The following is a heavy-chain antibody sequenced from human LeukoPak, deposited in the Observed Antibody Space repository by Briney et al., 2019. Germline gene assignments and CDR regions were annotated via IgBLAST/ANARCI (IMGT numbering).Heavy chain of an antibody. CDR1: GYTFTSYY. V-gene: IGHV1-18*04. CDR2: ISAYNGNT. J-gene: IGHJ4*02. D-gene: IGHD5-12*01. Sequence: ASVKVSCKASGYTFTSYYMYWVRQAPGQGLEWMGWISAYNGNTKYAQKLQGRVILTTETSTSTAYMELRSLRSDGTAVYYCARVDLDINGPLDYWGQGNLVTVSS. CDR3: ARVDLDINGPLDY.